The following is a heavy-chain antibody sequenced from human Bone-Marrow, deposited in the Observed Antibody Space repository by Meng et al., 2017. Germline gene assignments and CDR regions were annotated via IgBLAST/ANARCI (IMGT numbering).Heavy chain of an antibody. J-gene: IGHJ3*01. Sequence: GESLKISCAASGFTFSSYWMSWVRQAPGEGLEWVGRTRNKANSYTTEYAASVKGRFTISRDDSKNSMYLQMNGLKTEDTAVYYCARVTGGGSYFAFDVWGQGTMVTVSS. CDR3: ARVTGGGSYFAFDV. CDR1: GFTFSSYW. D-gene: IGHD1-26*01. CDR2: TRNKANSYTT. V-gene: IGHV3-72*01.